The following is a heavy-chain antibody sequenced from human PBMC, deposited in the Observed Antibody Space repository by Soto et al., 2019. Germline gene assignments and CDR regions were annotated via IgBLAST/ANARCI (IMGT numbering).Heavy chain of an antibody. CDR1: GFTFSSYS. Sequence: GGSLRLSCAASGFTFSSYSMNWVRQAPGKGLEWVSSISSSSSYIYYADSVKGRFTISRDNAKNSLYLQMNSLRAEDTAVYYCARDPHSSGYLYYYYYGMDVWGQGTTVTVSS. CDR2: ISSSSSYI. V-gene: IGHV3-21*01. J-gene: IGHJ6*02. D-gene: IGHD5-12*01. CDR3: ARDPHSSGYLYYYYYGMDV.